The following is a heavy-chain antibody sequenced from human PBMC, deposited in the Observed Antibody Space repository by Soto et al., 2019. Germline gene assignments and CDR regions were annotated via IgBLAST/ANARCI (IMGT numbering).Heavy chain of an antibody. CDR1: GYTFTSYG. CDR2: ISAYNGNT. V-gene: IGHV1-18*01. J-gene: IGHJ6*02. D-gene: IGHD6-13*01. Sequence: QVQLVQSGAEVKKPGASVKVSCKASGYTFTSYGISWVRQAPGQGLEGMGWISAYNGNTNYAQKLQCRVTMTTDTSTSTAYMELRSLRSDDTAVYYCARFEQQLVEEYYYYYSMDVWGQGTTVTVSS. CDR3: ARFEQQLVEEYYYYYSMDV.